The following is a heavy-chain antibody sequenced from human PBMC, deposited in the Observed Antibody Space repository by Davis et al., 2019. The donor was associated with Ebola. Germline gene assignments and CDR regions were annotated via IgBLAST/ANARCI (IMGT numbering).Heavy chain of an antibody. D-gene: IGHD3-3*01. CDR2: IWYDGSNK. CDR3: ARDQEPSSITIFGVAVDY. CDR1: GFTFSSYG. V-gene: IGHV3-33*01. J-gene: IGHJ4*02. Sequence: GESLKISCAASGFTFSSYGMHRVRQAPGKGLEWVAVIWYDGSNKYYADSVKGRFTISRDNSKNTLYLQMNSLRAEDTAVYYCARDQEPSSITIFGVAVDYWGQGTLVTVSS.